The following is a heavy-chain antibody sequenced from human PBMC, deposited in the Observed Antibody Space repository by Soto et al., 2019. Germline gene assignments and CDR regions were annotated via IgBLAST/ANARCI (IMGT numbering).Heavy chain of an antibody. J-gene: IGHJ6*02. CDR2: IYHSGST. CDR3: ASYYYYYGMDF. V-gene: IGHV4-30-2*01. Sequence: SETLSLTCAVSCGSISSGGYSWSWIRQPPGKGLEWIGYIYHSGSTYYNPSLKSRVTISVDRSKNQFSLKLSSVTAADTAVYYCASYYYYYGMDFWGQGSTVTVSS. CDR1: CGSISSGGYS.